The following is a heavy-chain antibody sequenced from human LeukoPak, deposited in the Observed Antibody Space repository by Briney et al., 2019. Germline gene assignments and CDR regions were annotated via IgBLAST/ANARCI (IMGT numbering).Heavy chain of an antibody. CDR3: SWELDVSFGRRLES. Sequence: GGSLRLSCATSGFNFNDAWMSGVRQAPGGGLEWVGRLKSKGGGETADYGAAVKGRFTISRDDSKSTLYLQMNSLKNEDTAVYFCSWELDVSFGRRLESWGQGTLVTVAS. CDR1: GFNFNDAW. CDR2: LKSKGGGETA. D-gene: IGHD1-1*01. J-gene: IGHJ4*02. V-gene: IGHV3-15*01.